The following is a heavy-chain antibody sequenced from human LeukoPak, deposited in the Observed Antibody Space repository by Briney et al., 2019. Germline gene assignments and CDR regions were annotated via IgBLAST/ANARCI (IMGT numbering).Heavy chain of an antibody. CDR1: GGSISSGGYY. Sequence: PSETLSLTCTVSGGSISSGGYYWSWIRQLPGKGLEWIGYIYYSGSTHYNPSLKSRVTISVDTSKNQFSLKLSSVTAADTAVYYCARARQDIVVVPADNWFDPWGQGTLVTVSS. J-gene: IGHJ5*02. CDR3: ARARQDIVVVPADNWFDP. V-gene: IGHV4-31*03. D-gene: IGHD2-2*01. CDR2: IYYSGST.